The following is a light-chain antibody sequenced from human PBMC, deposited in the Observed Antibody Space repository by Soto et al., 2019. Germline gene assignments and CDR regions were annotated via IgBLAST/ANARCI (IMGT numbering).Light chain of an antibody. Sequence: DIQMTQSPSSLSASVGDRVTITCRASQGIRTYLNWFQQTPGKAPKLLIYGASSLQSGVPSRFSGNASGTDFTLTITSLQPEDFGTYHCQQSYRIPLTFGPGTKVEIK. CDR1: QGIRTY. J-gene: IGKJ1*01. CDR2: GAS. V-gene: IGKV1-39*01. CDR3: QQSYRIPLT.